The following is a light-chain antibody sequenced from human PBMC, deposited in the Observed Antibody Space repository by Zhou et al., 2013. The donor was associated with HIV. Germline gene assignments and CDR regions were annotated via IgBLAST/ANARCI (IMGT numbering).Light chain of an antibody. Sequence: EIVLTQSPGSLSLSPGETATVSCRASQTISSVNLSWYQQKPGQAPRVLIYGGSNRATDVPDRFSGSGSGTDFTLTISRLEPEDFAVYFCQQYGASPAYTFGQGTKLEIK. CDR3: QQYGASPAYT. J-gene: IGKJ2*01. CDR1: QTISSVN. V-gene: IGKV3-20*01. CDR2: GGS.